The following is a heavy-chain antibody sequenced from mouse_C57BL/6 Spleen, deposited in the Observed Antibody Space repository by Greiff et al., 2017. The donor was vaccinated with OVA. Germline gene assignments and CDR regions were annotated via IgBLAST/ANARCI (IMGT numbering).Heavy chain of an antibody. CDR1: GFTFSSYA. CDR2: ISDGGSYT. J-gene: IGHJ1*03. CDR3: ARDGDYYGSRGYFDV. Sequence: EVQGVESGGGLVKPGGSLKLSCAASGFTFSSYAMSWVRQTPEKRLEWVATISDGGSYTYYPDNVKGRFTFSRDNAKNNLYLQMSHLKSEDTAMYYCARDGDYYGSRGYFDVWGTGTTVTVSS. D-gene: IGHD1-1*01. V-gene: IGHV5-4*01.